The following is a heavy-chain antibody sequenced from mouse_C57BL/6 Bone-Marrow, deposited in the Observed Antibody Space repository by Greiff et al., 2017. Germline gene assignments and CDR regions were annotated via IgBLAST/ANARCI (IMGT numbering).Heavy chain of an antibody. CDR1: GFNITDYY. CDR2: IDPEDGDT. Sequence: LQLKQSGAELVKPGASVKLSCTASGFNITDYYMHWVKQRTEQGLEWIGRIDPEDGDTKYAPNFQGKATLTADTSSNTAYLQLSSLTSEDTAVYYCARGTHYDGKDAMDYWGQGTTVTVYS. D-gene: IGHD1-1*01. J-gene: IGHJ4*01. V-gene: IGHV14-2*01. CDR3: ARGTHYDGKDAMDY.